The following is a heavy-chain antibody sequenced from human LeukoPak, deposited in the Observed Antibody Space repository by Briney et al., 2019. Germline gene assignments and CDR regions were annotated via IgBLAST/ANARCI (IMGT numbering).Heavy chain of an antibody. CDR1: GGSITSYY. CDR2: IYYRGGT. D-gene: IGHD1-14*01. J-gene: IGHJ6*02. Sequence: SETLSLSCAVSGGSITSYYWSWIRQPPGKGLWWSGYIYYRGGTNYNPSLKSRVTISVDTSKNQFSLKLSSVTAADTAVYYCARVPPTTPYSYYYYGMDVWGQGTTVTVSS. CDR3: ARVPPTTPYSYYYYGMDV. V-gene: IGHV4-59*01.